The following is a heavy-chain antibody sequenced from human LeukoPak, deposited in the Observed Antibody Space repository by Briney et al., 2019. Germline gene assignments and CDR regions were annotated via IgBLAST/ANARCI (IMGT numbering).Heavy chain of an antibody. J-gene: IGHJ6*02. CDR3: AKGVLPDSSGYYSPVDGMDV. V-gene: IGHV3-23*01. D-gene: IGHD3-22*01. CDR2: ISGSGGST. Sequence: PGGSLRLSCAASGFTFSTYAMSWVRQAPGKGLEWVSGISGSGGSTYHADSVKGRFTISRDNSKNTLYLQMNSLRAEDTAVYYCAKGVLPDSSGYYSPVDGMDVWGQGTTVTVSS. CDR1: GFTFSTYA.